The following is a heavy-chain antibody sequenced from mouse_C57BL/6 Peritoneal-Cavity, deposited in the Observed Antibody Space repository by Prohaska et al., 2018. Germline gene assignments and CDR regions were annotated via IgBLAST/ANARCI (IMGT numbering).Heavy chain of an antibody. CDR2: IWRGGST. J-gene: IGHJ1*03. V-gene: IGHV2-5*01. Sequence: SPGTALQWLGVIWRGGSTDYNAAFMSRLSITKDNSKSQVFFKMNSLQGDDTAIYYCGKKGYYEYFDVWGTGTTVTVSS. D-gene: IGHD1-1*01. CDR3: GKKGYYEYFDV.